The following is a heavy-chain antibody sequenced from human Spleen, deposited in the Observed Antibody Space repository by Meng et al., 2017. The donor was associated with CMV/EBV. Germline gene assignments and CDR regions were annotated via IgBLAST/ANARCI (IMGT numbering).Heavy chain of an antibody. CDR1: GFTFTNYG. J-gene: IGHJ6*02. V-gene: IGHV3-30*02. D-gene: IGHD3-10*01. CDR3: AKDSGGEGDMDV. Sequence: CAASGFTFTNYGIHWVRQAPDKGLEWVAFIRYDGSNEYYGDSVQGRLTISRDNSKNTVYLQMNSLRIDDTALYYCAKDSGGEGDMDVWGQGTMVTVSS. CDR2: IRYDGSNE.